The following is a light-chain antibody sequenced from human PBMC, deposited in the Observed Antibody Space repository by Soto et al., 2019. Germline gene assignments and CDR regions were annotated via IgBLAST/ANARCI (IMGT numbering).Light chain of an antibody. CDR3: LQYGRSPKT. Sequence: EIVLTQSPGPLSLSPGERATLSCRASQSVISNYLAWYQQKPGLAPRLLIYGVSIRATGIPDRFSGSGSGTDFTLTISRAEPGDFAVYYCLQYGRSPKTFGQGTKVDI. CDR1: QSVISNY. J-gene: IGKJ1*01. V-gene: IGKV3-20*01. CDR2: GVS.